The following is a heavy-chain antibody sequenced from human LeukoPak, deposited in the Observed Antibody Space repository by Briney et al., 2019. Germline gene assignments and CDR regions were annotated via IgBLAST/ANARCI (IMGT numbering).Heavy chain of an antibody. CDR2: INHSGST. CDR3: ARGGDSSSPPSRLFDY. CDR1: GGSFSGYY. V-gene: IGHV4-34*01. D-gene: IGHD6-6*01. J-gene: IGHJ4*02. Sequence: SETLSLTCAVYGGSFSGYYWSWIRQPPGKGLEWIGEINHSGSTNYNPSLKSRVTISVDTSKNQFSLNLRSVTAADTAVYYCARGGDSSSPPSRLFDYWGQGNLVTVSS.